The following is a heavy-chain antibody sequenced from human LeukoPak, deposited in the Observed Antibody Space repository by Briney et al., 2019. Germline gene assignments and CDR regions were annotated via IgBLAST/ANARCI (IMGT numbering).Heavy chain of an antibody. Sequence: GESLKISCKGSGYSFTSSWISWVRQMPGKGLEWMGRIDPSDSYTNYSPSFQGHITISADKSISTAYLQWSSLKASDTAMYYCARSSDSHYYYYGMDVWGQGTTVTVSS. CDR2: IDPSDSYT. J-gene: IGHJ6*02. CDR1: GYSFTSSW. D-gene: IGHD2-21*02. CDR3: ARSSDSHYYYYGMDV. V-gene: IGHV5-10-1*01.